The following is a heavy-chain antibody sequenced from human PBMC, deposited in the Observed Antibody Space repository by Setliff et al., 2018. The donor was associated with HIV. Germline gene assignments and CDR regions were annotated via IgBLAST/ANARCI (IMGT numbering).Heavy chain of an antibody. CDR3: ARQFSNSFDS. V-gene: IGHV1-2*06. Sequence: ASVKVSCKASGYDFHAFYIHWVRQAPGQQLEWMGRIFPHNGATSVAEKFRGRVTMTRDTTISTGYMELGGLTSDDTAVYYCARQFSNSFDSWGQGTLVTVSS. J-gene: IGHJ4*02. CDR1: GYDFHAFY. D-gene: IGHD7-27*01. CDR2: IFPHNGAT.